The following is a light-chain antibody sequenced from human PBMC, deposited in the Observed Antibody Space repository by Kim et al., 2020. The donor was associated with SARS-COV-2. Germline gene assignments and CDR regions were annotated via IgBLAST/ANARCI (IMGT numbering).Light chain of an antibody. CDR3: QQRSNWPPLS. J-gene: IGKJ4*01. CDR1: QSVGRY. Sequence: PPGERATLSCRASQSVGRYLDWFQPKPGAPPRLLIYDASTRAPGIPVRFSGSGSGTDFTLTISSLDPEDSALYYCQQRSNWPPLSFGGGTKVDIK. V-gene: IGKV3-11*01. CDR2: DAS.